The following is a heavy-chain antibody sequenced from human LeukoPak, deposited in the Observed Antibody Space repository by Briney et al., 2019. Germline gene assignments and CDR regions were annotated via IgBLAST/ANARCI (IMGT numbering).Heavy chain of an antibody. Sequence: GGSLRLSCAASESTFSSYAMHWVRQAPGKGLEYVSSISSSGGSTYYANSVKGRFTISRDNSKNTLYLQMGSLRAEDMAVYYCAREGGGYNSNPFDYWGQGTLVTVSS. V-gene: IGHV3-64*01. J-gene: IGHJ4*02. CDR2: ISSSGGST. CDR3: AREGGGYNSNPFDY. D-gene: IGHD5-24*01. CDR1: ESTFSSYA.